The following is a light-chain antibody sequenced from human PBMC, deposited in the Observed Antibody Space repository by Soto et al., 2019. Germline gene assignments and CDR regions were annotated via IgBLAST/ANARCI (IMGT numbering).Light chain of an antibody. V-gene: IGKV3-11*01. Sequence: EIVLTQSPGTVSLSPGERATLSCRASQSVGSSLAWYQQKLGQAPRLLICAASDRATGIPGRFSGSGSGTDFTLIISSLEPEDFAFYYCQQGNTWPWTFGQGTKVDIK. CDR2: AAS. CDR1: QSVGSS. J-gene: IGKJ1*01. CDR3: QQGNTWPWT.